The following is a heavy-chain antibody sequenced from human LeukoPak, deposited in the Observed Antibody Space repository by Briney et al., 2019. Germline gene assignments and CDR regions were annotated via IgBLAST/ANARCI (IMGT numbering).Heavy chain of an antibody. J-gene: IGHJ5*02. V-gene: IGHV3-20*04. CDR2: INWNGGST. CDR1: GFTFDDYG. CDR3: ARDPWGTEENWNYGWFDP. Sequence: GGSLRLSCAASGFTFDDYGMSWVRQAPGKGLEWVSGINWNGGSTGYADSVKGRFTISRDNAKNSLYLQMNSLRAEDTALYYCARDPWGTEENWNYGWFDPWGQGTLVTVPS. D-gene: IGHD1-7*01.